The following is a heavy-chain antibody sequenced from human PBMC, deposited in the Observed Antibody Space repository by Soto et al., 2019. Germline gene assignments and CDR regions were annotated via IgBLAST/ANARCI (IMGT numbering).Heavy chain of an antibody. CDR1: GGTGASCA. D-gene: IGHD5-18*01. Sequence: VAVCGKHCGGTGASCARWWRRQAPGQGLEWMGGIIPIFGTANYAQKFQGRVTITADESTSTAYMELSSLRSEDTAVYFCARDPRNSYGPSLGQGILVSVSS. J-gene: IGHJ5*02. CDR3: ARDPRNSYGPS. V-gene: IGHV1-69*01. CDR2: IIPIFGTA.